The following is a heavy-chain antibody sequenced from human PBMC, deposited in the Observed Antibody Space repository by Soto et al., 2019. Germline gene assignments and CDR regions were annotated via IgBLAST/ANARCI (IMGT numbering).Heavy chain of an antibody. V-gene: IGHV3-23*01. CDR3: AKGQWLVSYFDY. CDR2: ISGTGGSP. Sequence: SGGSLRLSCAASGFTFSNYAMSWVRQAPGKGLEWVSTISGTGGSPYYADFVKGRFTVSRDNSENTLYLQLNSLTVEDTAVYFCAKGQWLVSYFDYWGHGTLVTVYS. J-gene: IGHJ4*01. D-gene: IGHD6-19*01. CDR1: GFTFSNYA.